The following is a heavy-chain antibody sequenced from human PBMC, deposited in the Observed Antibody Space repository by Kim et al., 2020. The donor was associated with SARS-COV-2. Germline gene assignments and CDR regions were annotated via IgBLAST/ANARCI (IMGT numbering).Heavy chain of an antibody. Sequence: GGSLRLSCAASGFTFSNAWMSWVRQAPGKGLEWVGRIKSKTDGGTTDYAAPVKGRFTISRDDSKNTLYLQMNSLKTEDTAVYYCTQTVTTYYYYGMDVWGQGTTVTVSS. CDR3: TQTVTTYYYYGMDV. CDR2: IKSKTDGGTT. J-gene: IGHJ6*02. CDR1: GFTFSNAW. D-gene: IGHD4-17*01. V-gene: IGHV3-15*01.